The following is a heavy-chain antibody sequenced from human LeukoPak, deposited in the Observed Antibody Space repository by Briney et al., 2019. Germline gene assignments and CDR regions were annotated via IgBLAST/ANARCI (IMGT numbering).Heavy chain of an antibody. V-gene: IGHV3-23*01. J-gene: IGHJ3*02. CDR2: ISGSGGSA. D-gene: IGHD3-9*01. CDR1: GFTFSSYA. CDR3: AKDLSQITILLYSAFDI. Sequence: PGGSLRLSCAASGFTFSSYAMSWVRRAPGKGLEWVSAISGSGGSAYYADSVKGRFTISRDSSKNTLYLQMNSLRAEDTAVYYCAKDLSQITILLYSAFDIWGQGTMVTVSS.